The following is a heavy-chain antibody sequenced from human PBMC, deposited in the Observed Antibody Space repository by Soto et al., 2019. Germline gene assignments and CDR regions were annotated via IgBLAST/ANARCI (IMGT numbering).Heavy chain of an antibody. V-gene: IGHV3-21*01. CDR1: GFTFSSYS. D-gene: IGHD6-13*01. CDR3: ARAKRSAAHAFDI. CDR2: ISSSSSYI. Sequence: GGSLRLSCAASGFTFSSYSMNWVRQAPGKGLEWVSSISSSSSYIYYADSVKGRFTISRDNAKNSLYLQMNSLRAEDTAVYYCARAKRSAAHAFDIWGQGTMVTVS. J-gene: IGHJ3*02.